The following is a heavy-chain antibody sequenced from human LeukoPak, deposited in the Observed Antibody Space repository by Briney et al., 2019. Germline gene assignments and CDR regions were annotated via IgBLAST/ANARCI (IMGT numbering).Heavy chain of an antibody. J-gene: IGHJ4*02. CDR1: GGSISSYY. CDR2: IYRSGST. CDR3: ARGMAYYYDSSGCFDY. D-gene: IGHD3-22*01. Sequence: SETLSLTCTVSGGSISSYYWSWIRQPAGKGLEWIGRIYRSGSTNYNPSLKSRVTMSVDTSKNQFSLKLSSVTAADTAVYYCARGMAYYYDSSGCFDYWGQGTLVTVSS. V-gene: IGHV4-4*07.